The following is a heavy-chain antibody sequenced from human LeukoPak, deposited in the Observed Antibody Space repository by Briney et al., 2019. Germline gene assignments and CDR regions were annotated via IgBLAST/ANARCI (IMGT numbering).Heavy chain of an antibody. CDR3: ARDTYYYDSSGYYLDY. V-gene: IGHV1-18*01. CDR2: ISAHNGNT. J-gene: IGHJ4*02. D-gene: IGHD3-22*01. Sequence: ASVKVSCKASGYTFTSYGISWVRQAPGQGLEWMGWISAHNGNTNYAQKLQGRVTMTTDTSTSTAYMELRSLRSDDTAVYYCARDTYYYDSSGYYLDYWGQGTLVTVSS. CDR1: GYTFTSYG.